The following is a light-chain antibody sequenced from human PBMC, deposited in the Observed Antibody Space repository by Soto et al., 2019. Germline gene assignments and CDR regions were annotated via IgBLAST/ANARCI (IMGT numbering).Light chain of an antibody. CDR2: GAS. CDR1: QSVRYNY. Sequence: EIVLTQSPGTLSLSPGEGATLSCRASQSVRYNYLAWYQQKPGQAPRLLIYGASSRATGIPDRFSGSGYGTDFTLTISRLEPEDFAVYYCQLYSTSLFTFAQGTRLEI. J-gene: IGKJ5*01. V-gene: IGKV3-20*01. CDR3: QLYSTSLFT.